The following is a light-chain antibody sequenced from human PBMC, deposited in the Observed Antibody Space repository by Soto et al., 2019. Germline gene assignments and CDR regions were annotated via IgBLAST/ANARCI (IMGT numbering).Light chain of an antibody. J-gene: IGKJ5*01. CDR1: QSVSSSY. V-gene: IGKV3D-20*02. CDR3: QQRSNWPS. CDR2: GAS. Sequence: IVMTQSPATLSLSPGERATLSCRASQSVSSSYLAWYQQKPGQAPRLLIYGASTRATGIPARFSGSGSGTDFTLTISSLEPEDFAVYYCQQRSNWPSFGQGTRLEIK.